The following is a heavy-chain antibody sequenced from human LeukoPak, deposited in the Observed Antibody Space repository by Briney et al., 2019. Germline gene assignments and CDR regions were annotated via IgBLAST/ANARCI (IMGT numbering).Heavy chain of an antibody. CDR2: IYPGDSDT. V-gene: IGHV5-51*01. D-gene: IGHD3-10*01. J-gene: IGHJ5*02. CDR1: GYSFTSYW. Sequence: GESLKISCQGSGYSFTSYWIGWVRQMPGKGLEWMGIIYPGDSDTRYSPSFQGQVTISADKSISTAYLQWSSLKASDTAMYYCARSVLWFGEPNQNWFDPWGQGTLVTVSS. CDR3: ARSVLWFGEPNQNWFDP.